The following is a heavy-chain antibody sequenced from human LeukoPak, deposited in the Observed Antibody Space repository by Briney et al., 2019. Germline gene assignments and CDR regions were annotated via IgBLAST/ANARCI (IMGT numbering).Heavy chain of an antibody. D-gene: IGHD1-26*01. Sequence: SETLSLTCAVSGGSISSSNWWSWVREPPGKGLEWIGEVYHSGSTNYNPSLKSRVTISVDKSKNQFSLKLSSVNAADTAVYSCATERELSNWFDPWGQGTLVTVSS. CDR1: GGSISSSNW. V-gene: IGHV4-4*02. CDR3: ATERELSNWFDP. CDR2: VYHSGST. J-gene: IGHJ5*02.